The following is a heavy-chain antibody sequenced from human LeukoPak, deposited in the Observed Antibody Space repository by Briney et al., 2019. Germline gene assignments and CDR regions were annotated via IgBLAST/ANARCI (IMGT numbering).Heavy chain of an antibody. D-gene: IGHD5-18*01. CDR1: GFTFSDYY. CDR2: ISSSGRTV. J-gene: IGHJ3*02. V-gene: IGHV3-11*04. Sequence: GGSLRLSCAASGFTFSDYYMSWIRQAPGKGLEWVSYISSSGRTVHYADSVKGRFTISRDNAKNSLYLQMNSLRAEDTAVYYCARGWIQPDAFDIWGQGTMVTVSS. CDR3: ARGWIQPDAFDI.